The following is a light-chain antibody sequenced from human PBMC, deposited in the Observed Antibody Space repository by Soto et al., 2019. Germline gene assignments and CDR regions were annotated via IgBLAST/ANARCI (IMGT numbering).Light chain of an antibody. J-gene: IGKJ2*01. Sequence: EIVLTQSPGTLSLSPGERASLSCRASQSVDSRYLAWYQQKPGQAPRLPIFGASSRATGIPDRFSGSGSGTDFTVTISRLEPEDFAVYYCQQYGSSPYTFGQGTKVEIK. CDR1: QSVDSRY. CDR3: QQYGSSPYT. CDR2: GAS. V-gene: IGKV3-20*01.